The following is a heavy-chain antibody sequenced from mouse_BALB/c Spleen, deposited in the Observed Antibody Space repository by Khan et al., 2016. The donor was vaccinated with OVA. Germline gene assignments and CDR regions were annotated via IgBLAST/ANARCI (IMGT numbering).Heavy chain of an antibody. J-gene: IGHJ2*01. V-gene: IGHV1-20*02. CDR3: ARIYGSDFDY. CDR2: INPHFGET. CDR1: GYSFTGYF. D-gene: IGHD1-1*01. Sequence: EVQLQESGPELVKPGASVKISCKASGYSFTGYFMHWVMQSHGKSLEWIGRINPHFGETFYNQQFVDKATLTVDESSSTAHLELRSLASEDSAVYYCARIYGSDFDYWGQGTTLTVSS.